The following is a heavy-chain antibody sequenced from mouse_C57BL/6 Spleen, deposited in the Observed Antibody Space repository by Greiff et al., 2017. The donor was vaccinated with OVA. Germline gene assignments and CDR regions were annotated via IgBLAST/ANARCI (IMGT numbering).Heavy chain of an antibody. J-gene: IGHJ3*01. CDR1: GYAFTNYL. CDR2: INPGSGGT. D-gene: IGHD2-3*01. V-gene: IGHV1-54*01. Sequence: QVQLQQSGAELVRPGTSVKVSCKASGYAFTNYLIEWVKQRPGQGLEWIGVINPGSGGTNYNEKFKGKATLTADKSSSTAYMQLSSLTSEDSEVYFCANYDGYFAYWGQGTLVTVSA. CDR3: ANYDGYFAY.